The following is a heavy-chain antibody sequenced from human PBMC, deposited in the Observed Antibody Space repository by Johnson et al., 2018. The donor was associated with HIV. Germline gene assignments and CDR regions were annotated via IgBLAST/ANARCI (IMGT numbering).Heavy chain of an antibody. CDR1: GFTFDDYA. CDR2: IYSGGST. CDR3: ARVGVDDAFDF. D-gene: IGHD2-15*01. V-gene: IGHV3-9*01. J-gene: IGHJ3*01. Sequence: EVQLVESGGGLVQPGRSLRLSCAASGFTFDDYAMHWVRQAPGKGLEWVSVIYSGGSTYYADSVKGRFTISRDNAKNSLFLQMNSLRAEDTALYSCARVGVDDAFDFWGLGTMVTVSS.